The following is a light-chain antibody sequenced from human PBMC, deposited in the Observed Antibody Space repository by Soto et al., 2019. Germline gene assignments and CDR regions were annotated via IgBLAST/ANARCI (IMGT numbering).Light chain of an antibody. Sequence: IQMTQSPSSLSASVGDSVTVTCRASQSINIYLNWYQQKPGKAPTLLIYGASSLQSGVPSRFTGGGSRTDFTLTISSLQPEEIATYYCQQSYRSPYTFGQGTKVDIK. J-gene: IGKJ2*01. CDR3: QQSYRSPYT. CDR1: QSINIY. V-gene: IGKV1-39*01. CDR2: GAS.